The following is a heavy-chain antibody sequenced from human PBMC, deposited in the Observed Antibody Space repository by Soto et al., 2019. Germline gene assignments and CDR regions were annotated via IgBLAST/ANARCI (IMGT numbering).Heavy chain of an antibody. CDR2: IYYSGST. J-gene: IGHJ4*02. V-gene: IGHV4-59*01. CDR1: GVSISSYY. D-gene: IGHD6-13*01. CDR3: ARDMTMAAAGFDY. Sequence: SETLSLTCTGCGVSISSYYWSWIRHPPGKGLEWIGYIYYSGSTNYNPSLKSRVTISVDTSKNQFSLKLSSVTAADTAVYYCARDMTMAAAGFDYWGQGTLVTVSS.